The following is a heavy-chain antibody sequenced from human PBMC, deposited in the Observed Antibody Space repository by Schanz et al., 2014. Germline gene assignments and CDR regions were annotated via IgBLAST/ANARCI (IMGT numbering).Heavy chain of an antibody. Sequence: QVQLVESGGGVVQPGRSLRLSCVASGFTFSDYYMTWIRQAPGKGLEFLSYITTSGRPMFYSDSVKGRFTISRDNAKNSLFLQMNSLGVEDTAVYYCARDVYYAASGGQFDYWGQGTLVTVSS. D-gene: IGHD3-16*01. CDR3: ARDVYYAASGGQFDY. CDR1: GFTFSDYY. V-gene: IGHV3-11*01. CDR2: ITTSGRPM. J-gene: IGHJ4*02.